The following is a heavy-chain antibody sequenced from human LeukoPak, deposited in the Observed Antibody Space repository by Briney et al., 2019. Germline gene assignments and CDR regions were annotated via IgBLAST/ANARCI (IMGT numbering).Heavy chain of an antibody. CDR1: GFTFSSYA. CDR2: ISGSGGST. CDR3: AKGARITMIVVVNYDY. V-gene: IGHV3-23*01. D-gene: IGHD3-22*01. J-gene: IGHJ4*02. Sequence: GGSLRLSCADSGFTFSSYAMSWVRQAPGKGLEWVSAISGSGGSTYYADSVKGRFTISRDNSKNTLYLQMNSLRAEDTAVYYCAKGARITMIVVVNYDYWGQGTLVTVSS.